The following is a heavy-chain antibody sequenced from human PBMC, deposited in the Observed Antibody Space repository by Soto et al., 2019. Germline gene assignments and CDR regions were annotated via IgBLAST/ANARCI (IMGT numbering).Heavy chain of an antibody. CDR1: GFTFSIYG. Sequence: SLRLSCSASGFTFSIYGMHLVRQAPGKWLEWVSFILYDLSXXXYXXXFXXXXXXXIYXSNNTXXLXXXXXXSEDTAVYYCARDYLVIPHRVIDYWGQGT. CDR2: ILYDLSXX. CDR3: ARDYLVIPHRVIDY. V-gene: IGHV3-33*01. J-gene: IGHJ4*02. D-gene: IGHD2-15*01.